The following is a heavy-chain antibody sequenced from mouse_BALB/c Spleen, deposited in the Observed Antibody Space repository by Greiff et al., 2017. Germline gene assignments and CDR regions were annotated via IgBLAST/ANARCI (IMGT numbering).Heavy chain of an antibody. D-gene: IGHD2-1*01. CDR1: GYTFTSYW. J-gene: IGHJ4*01. Sequence: VQLHQSGAELARPGASVKLSCKASGYTFTSYWMQWVKQRPGQGLEWIGAIYPGDGDTRYTQKFKGKATLTADKSSSTAYMQLSSLASEDSAVYYCARLYYDSYAMDYWGQGTSVTVSS. V-gene: IGHV1-87*01. CDR2: IYPGDGDT. CDR3: ARLYYDSYAMDY.